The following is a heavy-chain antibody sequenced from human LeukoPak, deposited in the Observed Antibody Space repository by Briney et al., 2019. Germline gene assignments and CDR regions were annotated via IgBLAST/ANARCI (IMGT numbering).Heavy chain of an antibody. CDR1: GASISSRSYY. V-gene: IGHV4-39*01. Sequence: WETLSLNCTDPGASISSRSYYWGWIRQPTRKGLEWIGSIYYSGSTYYNPSLKSRVTISVDTSKNQFSLKLSSVPAADTAVYYCARLPDCGGDCYPGAYFDYWGQGTLVTVSS. CDR3: ARLPDCGGDCYPGAYFDY. J-gene: IGHJ4*02. CDR2: IYYSGST. D-gene: IGHD2-21*02.